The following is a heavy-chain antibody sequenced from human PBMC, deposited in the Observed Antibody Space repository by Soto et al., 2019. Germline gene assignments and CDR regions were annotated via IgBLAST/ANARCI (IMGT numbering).Heavy chain of an antibody. CDR2: IYRSGVT. Sequence: PSETLSLTCTVSGDSLSSATYSWSWIRHPPGKGLEWVGFIYRSGVTSYNPSLDSRVTISLDRSTDQCSLKLTSVTAADTAVYFCAGMPYTSGLRFDPWGPGTLVTVSS. D-gene: IGHD6-19*01. CDR1: GDSLSSATYS. J-gene: IGHJ5*02. CDR3: AGMPYTSGLRFDP. V-gene: IGHV4-30-2*01.